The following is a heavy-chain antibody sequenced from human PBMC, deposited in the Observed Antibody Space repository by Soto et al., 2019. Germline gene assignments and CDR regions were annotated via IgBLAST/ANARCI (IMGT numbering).Heavy chain of an antibody. J-gene: IGHJ4*02. Sequence: SETLSLTCNVSCGSVTSDEDYYSWIRQSPGKGLEWIGSNSNSGSTAYNPSLKTRLSMSVDRTKNQFTLRLTSVTVADTAVYFCATERGSTDRYFYYWGQGTQVNVSS. CDR3: ATERGSTDRYFYY. D-gene: IGHD3-16*02. CDR2: NSNSGST. V-gene: IGHV4-30-4*01. CDR1: CGSVTSDEDY.